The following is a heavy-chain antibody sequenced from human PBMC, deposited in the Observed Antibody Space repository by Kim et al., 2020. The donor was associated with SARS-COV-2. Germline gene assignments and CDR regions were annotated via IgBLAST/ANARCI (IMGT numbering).Heavy chain of an antibody. J-gene: IGHJ4*02. V-gene: IGHV4-39*01. CDR3: ARRGDSPIYYFDY. D-gene: IGHD4-17*01. Sequence: YYTPSLKSRVTISVDTSKNQFSLKLSSVTAADTAVYYCARRGDSPIYYFDYWGQGTLVTVSS.